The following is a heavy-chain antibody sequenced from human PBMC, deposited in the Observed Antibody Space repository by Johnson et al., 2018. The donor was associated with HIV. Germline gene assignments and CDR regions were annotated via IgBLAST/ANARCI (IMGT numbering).Heavy chain of an antibody. Sequence: VQLVESGGGVVRPGGSLRLSCAASGFTFDDYGMSWVRQAPGQGLEWVSGINWNGGSTGYADSVKGRFTISRDNAKNSLYLQMNSLRAEDTALYYCARVGFGFLGGSHGAFDIWGQGTMVTVSS. D-gene: IGHD4-23*01. J-gene: IGHJ3*02. CDR3: ARVGFGFLGGSHGAFDI. CDR1: GFTFDDYG. CDR2: INWNGGST. V-gene: IGHV3-20*04.